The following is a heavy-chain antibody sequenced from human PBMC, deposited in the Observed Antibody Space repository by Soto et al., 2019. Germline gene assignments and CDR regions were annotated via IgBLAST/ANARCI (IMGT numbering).Heavy chain of an antibody. J-gene: IGHJ6*01. Sequence: GGSLRVSCAASGFTFSNSWMHWVREARGKGLVWVSHINSDGSTTTYADPVKGRFTISRDNSKIMLYLQMNRQGADDTAPYYGARDAGPAGNGLDYY. CDR1: GFTFSNSW. V-gene: IGHV3-74*01. CDR2: INSDGSTT. D-gene: IGHD4-17*01. CDR3: ARDAGPAGNGLDYY.